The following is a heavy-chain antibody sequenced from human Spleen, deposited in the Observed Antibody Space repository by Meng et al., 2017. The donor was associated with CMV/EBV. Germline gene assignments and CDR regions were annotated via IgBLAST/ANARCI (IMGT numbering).Heavy chain of an antibody. Sequence: ASGCTFSSFAMGWVHQAPGKGLEWVSVIYSGGTSTYYADSVKGRFTISRDNSKNMLYLQMNSLRAEDTAVYYCATDLYTSTWTLDFWGQGTLVTVSS. J-gene: IGHJ4*02. D-gene: IGHD6-13*01. CDR2: IYSGGTST. CDR3: ATDLYTSTWTLDF. CDR1: GCTFSSFA. V-gene: IGHV3-23*03.